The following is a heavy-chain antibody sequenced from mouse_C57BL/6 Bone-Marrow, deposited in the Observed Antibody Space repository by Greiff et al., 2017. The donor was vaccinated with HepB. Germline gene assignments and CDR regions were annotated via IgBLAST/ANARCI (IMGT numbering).Heavy chain of an antibody. Sequence: QVQLQQPGAELVKPGASVQMSCKASGYTFTSYCITWVMQRPGQGLEWIGDISPGSGSTNYNEKFKSKATLTVDTSSSTAYMQISSLTSEDSAVYYCARWGYDPWGAYYFDYWGQGTTLTVSS. CDR2: ISPGSGST. V-gene: IGHV1-55*01. J-gene: IGHJ2*01. D-gene: IGHD2-3*01. CDR1: GYTFTSYC. CDR3: ARWGYDPWGAYYFDY.